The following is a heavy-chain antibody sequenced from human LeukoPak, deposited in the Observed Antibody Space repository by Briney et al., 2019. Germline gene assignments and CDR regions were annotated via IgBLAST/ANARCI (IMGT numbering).Heavy chain of an antibody. J-gene: IGHJ4*02. D-gene: IGHD3-16*01. Sequence: PGGSLRLSCAASGFTFSIYEMNWVRQAPGKGLEWVSYITGSGTIYYADSVKGRFTISRGSAKNSLYLQMSSLRPEDTGVYYCAREGVPGDGDHFDYWGQGTLVTVSS. CDR1: GFTFSIYE. V-gene: IGHV3-69-1*02. CDR3: AREGVPGDGDHFDY. CDR2: ITGSGTI.